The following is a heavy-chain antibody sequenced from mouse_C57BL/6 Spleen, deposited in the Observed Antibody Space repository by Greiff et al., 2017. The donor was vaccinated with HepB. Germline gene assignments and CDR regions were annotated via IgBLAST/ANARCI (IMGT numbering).Heavy chain of an antibody. J-gene: IGHJ1*03. Sequence: QVQLQQPGAELVMPGASVKLSCKASGYTFTSYWMHWVKQRPGQGLEWIGEIDPSDSYTNYNQKFKGKSTLTVDKSSSTAYMQLSSLTSEDSAVYYCARLHYWYFDVWGTGTTVTVSS. CDR2: IDPSDSYT. CDR1: GYTFTSYW. CDR3: ARLHYWYFDV. V-gene: IGHV1-69*01.